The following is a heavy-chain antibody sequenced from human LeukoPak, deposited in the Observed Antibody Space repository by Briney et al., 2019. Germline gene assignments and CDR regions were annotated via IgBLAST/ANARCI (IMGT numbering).Heavy chain of an antibody. Sequence: SETLSLTCTVSGGSISSSSYYWGWIRQPPGKGLEWIGRIYYSGSTYYNPSPKSRVTISVNTSKNQYSLKLSSVTAADTAVYYCARLEGGYIAAYWFDPWGQGTLVTVSS. CDR2: IYYSGST. CDR3: ARLEGGYIAAYWFDP. D-gene: IGHD6-13*01. V-gene: IGHV4-39*01. CDR1: GGSISSSSYY. J-gene: IGHJ5*02.